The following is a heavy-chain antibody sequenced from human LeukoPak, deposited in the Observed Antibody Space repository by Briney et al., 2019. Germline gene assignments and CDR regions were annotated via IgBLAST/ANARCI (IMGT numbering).Heavy chain of an antibody. CDR2: IYYSGST. D-gene: IGHD1-26*01. J-gene: IGHJ4*02. V-gene: IGHV4-39*07. CDR1: GGSISSSSYY. Sequence: PSETLSLTCTVSGGSISSSSYYWGWIRQPPGKGLEWIGSIYYSGSTYYNPSLKSRVTISVDTSKNQFSLKLSSVTAADTAVYYCASRPRRGSQTDYWGQGTLVTVSS. CDR3: ASRPRRGSQTDY.